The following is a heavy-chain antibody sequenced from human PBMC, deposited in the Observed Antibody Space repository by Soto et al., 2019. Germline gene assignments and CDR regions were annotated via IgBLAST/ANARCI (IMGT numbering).Heavy chain of an antibody. V-gene: IGHV3-66*01. CDR3: AREEESIAAGFDY. CDR2: IYSGGST. CDR1: GFTVSSNY. D-gene: IGHD6-13*01. Sequence: GGSLRLSCAASGFTVSSNYMSWVRQAPGKGLEWVSVIYSGGSTYYADSVKGRFTISRDNSKNTLYLQMNSLRAEDTAVYYCAREEESIAAGFDYWGQGTLVTVSS. J-gene: IGHJ4*02.